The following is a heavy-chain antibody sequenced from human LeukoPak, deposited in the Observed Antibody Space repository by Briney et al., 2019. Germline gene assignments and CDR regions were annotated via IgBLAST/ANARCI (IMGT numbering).Heavy chain of an antibody. CDR1: GFTFSSYW. J-gene: IGHJ5*02. D-gene: IGHD2-21*02. V-gene: IGHV3-74*01. CDR2: INSDGSST. CDR3: ARDAYCGGDCYLRRDWFDP. Sequence: PGGSLRLSCAASGFTFSSYWMHWVRQAPGKGLVWVSRINSDGSSTSYADSVKGRFTISRDNAKNTLYLQMNSLRAEDTAVYYCARDAYCGGDCYLRRDWFDPWGQGTLVTVSS.